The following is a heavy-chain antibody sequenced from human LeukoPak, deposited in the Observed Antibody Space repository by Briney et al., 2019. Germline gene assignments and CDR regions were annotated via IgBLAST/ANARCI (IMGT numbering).Heavy chain of an antibody. CDR2: ISSSSSTI. V-gene: IGHV3-48*01. CDR1: GFTFSSYS. J-gene: IGHJ3*02. CDR3: ARAGDRLRWISPGGSDNAFDI. D-gene: IGHD4-23*01. Sequence: PGGSLRLSCAASGFTFSSYSMNWVRQAPGKGLEWVSYISSSSSTIYYADSVKGRFTISRDNAKNSLYLQMNSLRAEDTAVYYCARAGDRLRWISPGGSDNAFDIWGQGTMVTVSS.